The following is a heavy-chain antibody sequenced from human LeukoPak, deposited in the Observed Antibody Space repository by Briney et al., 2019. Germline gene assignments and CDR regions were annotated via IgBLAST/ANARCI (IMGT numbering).Heavy chain of an antibody. CDR3: ARAEYSSSWYSPYYFDY. Sequence: GASVKVSCKASGGTFSSCTISWVRQAPGQGLEWMGRIIPILGIANYAQKFQGRVTITADKSTSTAYMELSSLRSEDTAVYYCARAEYSSSWYSPYYFDYWGQGTLVTVSS. D-gene: IGHD6-13*01. CDR1: GGTFSSCT. CDR2: IIPILGIA. V-gene: IGHV1-69*02. J-gene: IGHJ4*02.